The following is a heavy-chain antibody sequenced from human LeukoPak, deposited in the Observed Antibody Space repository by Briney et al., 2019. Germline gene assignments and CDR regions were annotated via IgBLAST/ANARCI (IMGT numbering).Heavy chain of an antibody. CDR2: IYYSGST. D-gene: IGHD6-6*01. Sequence: SEALSLTRTVSGGSISSYYWSWIRQPPAKGQEWIGDIYYSGSTNYNPSLNSRVTISVDTSKNQFSLKLCSLTTADTAVYYCARDSGPIVARGVDYWGQGTLVTVSS. CDR3: ARDSGPIVARGVDY. CDR1: GGSISSYY. J-gene: IGHJ4*02. V-gene: IGHV4-59*01.